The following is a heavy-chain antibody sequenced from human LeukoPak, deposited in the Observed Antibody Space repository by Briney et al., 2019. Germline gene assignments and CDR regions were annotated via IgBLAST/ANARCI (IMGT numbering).Heavy chain of an antibody. CDR2: IYTSGST. J-gene: IGHJ4*02. D-gene: IGHD1-1*01. V-gene: IGHV4-61*02. CDR3: ARKRNWNDGFDY. CDR1: GGSISSGSYY. Sequence: SETLSLTCTVSGGSISSGSYYWSWIRQPAGKGLEWIGRIYTSGSTNYNPSLKSRVTISVDTSKNQFSLKLSSVTAADTAVYYCARKRNWNDGFDYWGQGTLVTVSS.